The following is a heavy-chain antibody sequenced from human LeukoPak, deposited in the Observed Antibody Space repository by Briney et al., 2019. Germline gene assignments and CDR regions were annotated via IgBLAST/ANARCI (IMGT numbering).Heavy chain of an antibody. V-gene: IGHV3-53*01. D-gene: IGHD5-24*01. J-gene: IGHJ4*02. CDR3: AKSGYNRFDY. CDR2: IYSDNT. CDR1: GFTVSSNS. Sequence: GGSLRLSCTVSGFTVSSNSMSWVRQAPGKGLEWVSFIYSDNTHYSDSVKGRFTISRDNSKNTLYLQMNSLRAEDTAVYYCAKSGYNRFDYWGQGTLVTVSS.